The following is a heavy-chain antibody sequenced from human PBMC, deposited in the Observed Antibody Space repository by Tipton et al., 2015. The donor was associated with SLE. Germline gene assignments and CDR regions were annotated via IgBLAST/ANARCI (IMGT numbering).Heavy chain of an antibody. CDR1: GGSISGYY. D-gene: IGHD3-16*02. J-gene: IGHJ4*02. CDR3: ARLGRLRLGDLSPPFDY. CDR2: INYGGST. Sequence: GLVKPSETLSLTCTVSGGSISGYYWNWIRQPPGKGLEWVGYINYGGSTKYNPSLKSRVTISVDKSKNQFSLKLSSVTAADTAVYYCARLGRLRLGDLSPPFDYWGQGTLVTVSS. V-gene: IGHV4-59*12.